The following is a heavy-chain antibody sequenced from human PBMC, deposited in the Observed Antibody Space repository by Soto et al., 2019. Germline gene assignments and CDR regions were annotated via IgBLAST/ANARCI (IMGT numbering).Heavy chain of an antibody. J-gene: IGHJ6*02. CDR3: ARGGMGPSGAYYYGMDV. V-gene: IGHV1-3*01. D-gene: IGHD2-8*01. CDR2: INAGNGNT. CDR1: GYTXNSYA. Sequence: SXKVSYKASGYTXNSYAMDLVRQAPGQRLEWMGWINAGNGNTEYSQKFQGRVTSTRDTSASTAYMELSSLRCEDTAVYYFARGGMGPSGAYYYGMDVWGQGTTVTVSS.